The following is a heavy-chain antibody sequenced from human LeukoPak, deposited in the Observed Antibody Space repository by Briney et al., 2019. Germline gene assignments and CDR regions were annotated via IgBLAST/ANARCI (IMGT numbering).Heavy chain of an antibody. Sequence: GGSLRLSCAASGFTFSSYAMHWVREAPGKGLEYVSAISSKGGSTYCANSVKGRFTISRDNSKNTLYLQMGSLRGEDMAVYYCARGLWFGESTLDYYMDVWGKGTTVTVSS. J-gene: IGHJ6*03. D-gene: IGHD3-10*01. CDR2: ISSKGGST. CDR3: ARGLWFGESTLDYYMDV. CDR1: GFTFSSYA. V-gene: IGHV3-64*01.